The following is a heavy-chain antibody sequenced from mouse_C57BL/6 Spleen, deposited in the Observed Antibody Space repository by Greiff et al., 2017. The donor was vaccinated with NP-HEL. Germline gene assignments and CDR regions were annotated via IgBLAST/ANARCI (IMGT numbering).Heavy chain of an antibody. D-gene: IGHD2-14*01. J-gene: IGHJ3*01. CDR2: ISPSSGYT. V-gene: IGHV1-7*01. CDR1: GYTFTSYW. Sequence: QVQLKQSGAELAKPGASVKLSCTASGYTFTSYWMHWVKQRPGQGLEWIGYISPSSGYTKYNQKFKDKATLTADKSSSTAYMQLSSLTYEDSAVYYCGRWEYDPAYWGQGTLVTVSA. CDR3: GRWEYDPAY.